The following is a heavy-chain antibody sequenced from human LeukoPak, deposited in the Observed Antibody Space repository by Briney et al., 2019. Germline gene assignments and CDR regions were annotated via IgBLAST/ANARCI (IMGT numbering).Heavy chain of an antibody. J-gene: IGHJ4*02. CDR1: VFTVSSNY. CDR3: ARDGPSGDYFDY. V-gene: IGHV3-66*01. Sequence: GGSLRLSCAASVFTVSSNYMSWVRQAPXXXXXXXSVIYSGGSTYYAXSVXXGFTIXRDNSKNTLYLQVNSLRAEDTAVYYCARDGPSGDYFDYWGQGTLVTVSS. D-gene: IGHD4-17*01. CDR2: IYSGGST.